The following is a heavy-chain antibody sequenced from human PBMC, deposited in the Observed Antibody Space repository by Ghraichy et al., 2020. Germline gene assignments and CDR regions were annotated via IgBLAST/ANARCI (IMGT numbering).Heavy chain of an antibody. D-gene: IGHD2-21*01. CDR2: IWYDESKK. V-gene: IGHV3-33*01. Sequence: GGSLRLSCVASGFTFSSYGMHWVRQAPGKGLEWVAVIWYDESKKYYADSVKGRFTISRDNSKNTLYLQMNSLRAEDTAVYYCARDGSSGGDRGFDYWGQGTLVTVSS. CDR1: GFTFSSYG. J-gene: IGHJ4*02. CDR3: ARDGSSGGDRGFDY.